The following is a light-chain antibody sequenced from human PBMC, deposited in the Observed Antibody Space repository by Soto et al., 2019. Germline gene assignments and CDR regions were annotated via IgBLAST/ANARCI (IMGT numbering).Light chain of an antibody. CDR1: QSILSSTNNKNY. J-gene: IGKJ4*01. CDR2: WAS. V-gene: IGKV4-1*01. CDR3: QQYYSTPPT. Sequence: DIVMTQSPDSLTLSLGERATINCKSSQSILSSTNNKNYLVWYQQKPGQPPKVLINWASTRESGVPDRSSGGGSAADFTLTISSLQAEDVAVYYCQQYYSTPPTFGGGTKLEIK.